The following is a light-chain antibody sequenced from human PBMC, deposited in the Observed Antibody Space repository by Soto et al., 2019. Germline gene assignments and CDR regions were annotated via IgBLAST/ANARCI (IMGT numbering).Light chain of an antibody. CDR3: QVWDSSSDVV. Sequence: SYELTQPPSVSVAPGQTARITCGGNNIGSKSVHWYQQKPGQAPVLVVYDDSDRPSGLPERFSGSNSGNTATLTISRVEAGDEAHYYCQVWDSSSDVVFGGGTKLTVL. J-gene: IGLJ2*01. CDR2: DDS. V-gene: IGLV3-21*02. CDR1: NIGSKS.